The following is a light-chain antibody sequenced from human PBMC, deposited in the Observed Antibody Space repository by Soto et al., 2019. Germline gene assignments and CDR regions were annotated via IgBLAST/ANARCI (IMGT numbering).Light chain of an antibody. Sequence: EIVLTQSPATLSLSPGERATLSCRASQSVSSLLAWYQQKPGQAPRLLIYDASSRATGIPTRFSGSGSGTDFTLTIGRLEPEDFAVYYWQQRSNWPLTFGGGTKVEIK. CDR2: DAS. CDR1: QSVSSL. CDR3: QQRSNWPLT. J-gene: IGKJ4*01. V-gene: IGKV3-11*01.